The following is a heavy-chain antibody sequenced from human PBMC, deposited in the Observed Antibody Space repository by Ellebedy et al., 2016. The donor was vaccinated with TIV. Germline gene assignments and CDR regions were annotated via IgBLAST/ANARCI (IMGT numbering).Heavy chain of an antibody. D-gene: IGHD6-13*01. CDR1: GFTFSSHD. CDR3: ARASAGLDY. V-gene: IGHV3-13*01. J-gene: IGHJ4*02. CDR2: MGSAGDT. Sequence: PGGSLRLSCAASGFTFSSHDMHWVRHGTGKGLEWVSAMGSAGDTSYSGSVKGRFTISRENGKNSVYLQMNSLRAEDTAVYYCARASAGLDYWGQGTLVTVSS.